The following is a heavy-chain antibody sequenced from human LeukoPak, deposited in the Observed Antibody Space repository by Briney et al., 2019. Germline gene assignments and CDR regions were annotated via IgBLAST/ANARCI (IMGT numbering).Heavy chain of an antibody. CDR1: GGSISSGGYY. CDR2: IYYSGST. V-gene: IGHV4-31*03. Sequence: SQTLSLTCTVSGGSISSGGYYWSWIRQHPGKGLEWIGYIYYSGSTYYNPSLKSRVTISVDTSKNQFSLKLSSVTAADTAVYYCARSPENYDFWSGYYREDYFDYWGQGILVTVSS. D-gene: IGHD3-3*01. J-gene: IGHJ4*02. CDR3: ARSPENYDFWSGYYREDYFDY.